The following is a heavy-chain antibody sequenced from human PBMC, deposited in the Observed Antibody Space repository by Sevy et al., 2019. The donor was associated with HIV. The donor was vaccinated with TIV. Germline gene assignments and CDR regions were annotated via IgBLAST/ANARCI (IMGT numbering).Heavy chain of an antibody. Sequence: GGSLRLSCAASGFTVGTYWMSWVRQAPGKGLQWVASIKQDESEKNYVDSVKGRFTISRDNAKNSLALQTNSLRAEDTAVYYCARDFIVSTGMFYYGMDVCGQGTTVTVSS. CDR1: GFTVGTYW. CDR3: ARDFIVSTGMFYYGMDV. V-gene: IGHV3-7*01. D-gene: IGHD2-2*01. J-gene: IGHJ6*02. CDR2: IKQDESEK.